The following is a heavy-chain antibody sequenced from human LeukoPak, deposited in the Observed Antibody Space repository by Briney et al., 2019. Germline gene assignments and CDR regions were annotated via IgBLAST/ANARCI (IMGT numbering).Heavy chain of an antibody. J-gene: IGHJ6*03. D-gene: IGHD2-15*01. CDR2: ISHDGSNK. CDR3: ARPNCSSGSCPNRGGYYYYYMDV. V-gene: IGHV3-30*01. CDR1: GFTFSDYA. Sequence: QPGRSLRLSCAASGFTFSDYAMHWVRQAPGKGLEWVTVISHDGSNKYYVDSVKDRFTISRDNSKNTLYLQMNSLRAEDTAVYFCARPNCSSGSCPNRGGYYYYYMDVWGKGTTVTVSS.